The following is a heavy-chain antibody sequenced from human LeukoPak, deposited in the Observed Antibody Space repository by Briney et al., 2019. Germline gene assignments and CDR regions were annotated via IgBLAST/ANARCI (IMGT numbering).Heavy chain of an antibody. Sequence: GWSLRLSCAASGFTFSSYAMHWVRQAPGKGLEWVAVISYDGSNKYYADSVKGRFTISRDNSKNTLYLQMNSLRAEDTAVYYCARAPDPLYYGMDVWGQGTTVTVSS. CDR2: ISYDGSNK. V-gene: IGHV3-30-3*01. J-gene: IGHJ6*02. CDR3: ARAPDPLYYGMDV. CDR1: GFTFSSYA.